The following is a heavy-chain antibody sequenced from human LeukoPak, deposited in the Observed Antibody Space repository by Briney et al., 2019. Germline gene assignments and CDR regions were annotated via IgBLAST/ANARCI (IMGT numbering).Heavy chain of an antibody. CDR3: ARGDILTAFDP. D-gene: IGHD3-9*01. V-gene: IGHV3-13*01. CDR2: IGTAGDT. J-gene: IGHJ5*02. CDR1: GFTFSSYD. Sequence: PGGSLRLSCAASGFTFSSYDMHWVRHATGKGLEWVSGIGTAGDTYYTGSVKGRFTISRENAKNSLYLQMNSLRAGDTAVYYCARGDILTAFDPWGQGTLVTVSS.